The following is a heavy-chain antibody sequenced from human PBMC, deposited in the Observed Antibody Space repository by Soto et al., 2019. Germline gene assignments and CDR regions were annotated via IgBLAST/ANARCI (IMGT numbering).Heavy chain of an antibody. CDR2: ISYDGRNK. CDR3: ARALDYDFWSGYPSVDY. D-gene: IGHD3-3*01. CDR1: GFTFITYA. J-gene: IGHJ4*02. V-gene: IGHV3-30*04. Sequence: GGSLRLSCAASGFTFITYAMHWVRQAPGKGLEWVAVISYDGRNKYYTDSVKGRFTISRDNSKNTLYLQMNSLSAEDTSLYYCARALDYDFWSGYPSVDYWGQGTLVTVSS.